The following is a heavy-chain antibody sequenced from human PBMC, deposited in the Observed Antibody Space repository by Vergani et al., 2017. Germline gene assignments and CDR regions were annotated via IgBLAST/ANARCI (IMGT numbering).Heavy chain of an antibody. CDR1: GYTFTGYY. CDR2: INPNSGGT. V-gene: IGHV1-2*02. J-gene: IGHJ2*01. Sequence: QVQLVQSGAEVKKPGASVKVSCKASGYTFTGYYMHWVRQAPGQGLEWMGWINPNSGGTNYAQKFQGRVTMTRDTSISTAYMGLSRLRSDDTAVYYCARGGGGHDYVDAEGYFDLWGRGTLVTVSS. D-gene: IGHD4-17*01. CDR3: ARGGGGHDYVDAEGYFDL.